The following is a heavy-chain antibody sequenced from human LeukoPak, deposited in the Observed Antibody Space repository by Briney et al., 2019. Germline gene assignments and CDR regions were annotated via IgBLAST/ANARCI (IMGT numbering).Heavy chain of an antibody. D-gene: IGHD1-1*01. CDR2: IYTSENT. CDR3: ASDAGQGGPTSYGMDV. V-gene: IGHV4-61*02. J-gene: IGHJ6*02. Sequence: PSETLSLTCTVSGGSISSSSYYWSWIRQPAGKGLEWIGRIYTSENTNYNPSLKTRVTMSVDTSKNQFSLKLSSVTAADTAVYYCASDAGQGGPTSYGMDVWGQGTTVTVSS. CDR1: GGSISSSSYY.